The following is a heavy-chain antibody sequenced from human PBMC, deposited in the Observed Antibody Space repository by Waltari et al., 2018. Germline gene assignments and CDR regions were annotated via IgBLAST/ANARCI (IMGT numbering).Heavy chain of an antibody. CDR3: ARVLQPGEDY. Sequence: QVQLVQSGAEVKKPGASVKVSCKASGYTFTGYYMHWVRQAPGQGLEWMGRINPNSGSTNYAKKYQGRGTRTRDTSISTAYMELSMLRSDDTAVYDCARVLQPGEDYWGQGTLVTVSS. J-gene: IGHJ4*02. V-gene: IGHV1-2*02. D-gene: IGHD1-1*01. CDR2: INPNSGST. CDR1: GYTFTGYY.